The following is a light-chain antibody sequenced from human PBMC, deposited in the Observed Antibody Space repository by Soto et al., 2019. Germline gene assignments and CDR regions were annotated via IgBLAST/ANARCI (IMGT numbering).Light chain of an antibody. CDR1: QSISSW. Sequence: DIQMTQSPSTLSASVGDRVTITCRASQSISSWLAWYQQKPGKAPKLLIYDASSLESGVPSRFSGSGSGTEFTLTISNLQPDDFATYYCQQYNSYSYPFGQGTKLEIK. J-gene: IGKJ2*01. CDR2: DAS. V-gene: IGKV1-5*01. CDR3: QQYNSYSYP.